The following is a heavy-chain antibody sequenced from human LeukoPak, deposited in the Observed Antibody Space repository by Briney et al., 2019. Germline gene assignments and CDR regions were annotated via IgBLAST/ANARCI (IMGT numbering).Heavy chain of an antibody. J-gene: IGHJ6*03. Sequence: PGGSLRLSCAASGFTFSSYNMNWVRLAPGKGLEWVSSITSSSSYIYYADSVKGRFTISRDNAKNSLYLQMNSLRAEDTAVYYCARDRRAPYYGFRSGYIDHYYMDVWGKGTTVTVSS. V-gene: IGHV3-21*01. CDR3: ARDRRAPYYGFRSGYIDHYYMDV. D-gene: IGHD3-3*01. CDR1: GFTFSSYN. CDR2: ITSSSSYI.